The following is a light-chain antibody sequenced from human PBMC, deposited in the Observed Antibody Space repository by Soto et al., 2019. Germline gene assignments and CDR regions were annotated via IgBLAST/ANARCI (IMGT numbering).Light chain of an antibody. CDR3: QQYNNWPRT. J-gene: IGKJ1*01. CDR1: QSISSN. Sequence: EIVMTQSPAILSVSPGERATLSCRANQSISSNLAWYQQKPGQAPRLLIYGAATRATGIPARFSGSGSGTDFTLTINSLQSEDFAVYYCQQYNNWPRTFGQGTKVDIK. CDR2: GAA. V-gene: IGKV3-15*01.